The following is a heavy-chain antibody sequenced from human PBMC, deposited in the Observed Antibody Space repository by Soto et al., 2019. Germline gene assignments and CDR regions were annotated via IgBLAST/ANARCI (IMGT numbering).Heavy chain of an antibody. D-gene: IGHD4-17*01. CDR3: AKCGDDYGDYNWFDP. J-gene: IGHJ5*02. CDR1: GFTFSDYY. V-gene: IGHV3-11*01. Sequence: GGSLRLSCAASGFTFSDYYMSWIRQAPGKGLEWVSYISSSGSTIYYADSVKGRFTISRDNAKNSLYLQMNSLRAEDTAVYYCAKCGDDYGDYNWFDPWGQGTLVTVSS. CDR2: ISSSGSTI.